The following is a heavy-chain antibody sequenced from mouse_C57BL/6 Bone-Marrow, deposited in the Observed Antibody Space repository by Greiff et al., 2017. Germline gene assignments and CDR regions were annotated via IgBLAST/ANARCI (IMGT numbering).Heavy chain of an antibody. CDR1: GYTFTSYW. D-gene: IGHD1-1*01. CDR3: AIYYYGSRYAKDY. V-gene: IGHV1-69*01. CDR2: IDPSDSYT. J-gene: IGHJ4*01. Sequence: QVQLQQPGAELVMPGASVTLSCKASGYTFTSYWMHWVKQRPGQGLEWIGEIDPSDSYTNYNQKFKGKSTLTVDKSSSTAYMQRSSLTSEDSAVYYCAIYYYGSRYAKDYWGQGTSVTVSS.